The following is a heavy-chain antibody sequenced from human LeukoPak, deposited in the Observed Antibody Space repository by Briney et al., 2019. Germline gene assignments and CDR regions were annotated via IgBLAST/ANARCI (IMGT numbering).Heavy chain of an antibody. D-gene: IGHD6-13*01. V-gene: IGHV1-2*02. CDR3: AREQQLPRRGSWFDP. CDR1: GYTFTGYY. CDR2: INPNSGGT. Sequence: ASVKVSCKASGYTFTGYYMHWVRQAPGQGLEWMGWINPNSGGTNYAQEFQGRVTMTRDTSISTAYMELSRLRSDDTAVYYCAREQQLPRRGSWFDPWGQGTLVTVSS. J-gene: IGHJ5*02.